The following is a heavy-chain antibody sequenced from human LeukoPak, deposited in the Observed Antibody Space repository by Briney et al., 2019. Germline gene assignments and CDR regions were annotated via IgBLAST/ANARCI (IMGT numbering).Heavy chain of an antibody. CDR2: IYHSGST. CDR1: GYSISSGYY. V-gene: IGHV4-38-2*02. Sequence: PSETLSLTCTVSGYSISSGYYWGWIRQSPVKGLEWIGSIYHSGSTYYNPSLKSRVTISLDASKNQFSLKLSSVTAADTAVYYCASTTVRTGYWGQGTLVTVSS. D-gene: IGHD4-17*01. CDR3: ASTTVRTGY. J-gene: IGHJ4*02.